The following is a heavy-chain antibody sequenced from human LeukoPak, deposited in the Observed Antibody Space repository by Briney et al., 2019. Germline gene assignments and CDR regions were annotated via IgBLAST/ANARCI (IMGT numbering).Heavy chain of an antibody. D-gene: IGHD2-15*01. CDR1: GGSITSYY. CDR3: AREGYCSGGRCQNWFDP. Sequence: SETLSLTCTVSGGSITSYYWSWMRQPPGKGLEWIGYIYYSGSTNYDPSLKSRVTISVDTSKNQFSLKLRSVTAADTAVYYCAREGYCSGGRCQNWFDPWGQGTLVTVSS. V-gene: IGHV4-59*12. J-gene: IGHJ5*02. CDR2: IYYSGST.